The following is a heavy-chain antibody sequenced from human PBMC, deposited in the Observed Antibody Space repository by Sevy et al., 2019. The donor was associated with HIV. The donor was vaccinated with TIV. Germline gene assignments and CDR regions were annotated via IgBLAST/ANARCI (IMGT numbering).Heavy chain of an antibody. CDR3: ARAREAGPNNISWDGRTFDY. CDR2: ISYDGSNK. Sequence: GGSLRLSCAASGFIFNTYTMHWIRQAPGKGLEWVAVISYDGSNKYYADSIQGRFIISRDNSNNTVFLEMDRLRPENTAFYYWARAREAGPNNISWDGRTFDYWGQGTLVTVSS. J-gene: IGHJ4*02. V-gene: IGHV3-30-3*01. D-gene: IGHD1-1*01. CDR1: GFIFNTYT.